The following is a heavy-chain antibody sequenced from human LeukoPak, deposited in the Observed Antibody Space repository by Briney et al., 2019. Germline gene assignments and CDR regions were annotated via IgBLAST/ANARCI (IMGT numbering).Heavy chain of an antibody. CDR1: GGSFSGYY. CDR3: ARVGATQVLPGPGYYFDY. J-gene: IGHJ4*02. CDR2: INHSGST. Sequence: SETLSLTCAVYGGSFSGYYCSWIRQPPGKGLEWIGEINHSGSTNYNPSLKSRVTISVDTSKNQFSLKLSSVTAADTAVYYCARVGATQVLPGPGYYFDYWGQGTLVTVSS. V-gene: IGHV4-34*01. D-gene: IGHD1-26*01.